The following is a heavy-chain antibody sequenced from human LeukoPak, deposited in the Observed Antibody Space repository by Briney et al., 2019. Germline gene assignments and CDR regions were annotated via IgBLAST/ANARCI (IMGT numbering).Heavy chain of an antibody. CDR2: ISYDGSNK. J-gene: IGHJ4*02. D-gene: IGHD3-22*01. CDR3: AKASAMIVVVSKHFDY. Sequence: GGSLRLSCAASVFTFSRYWMTWVRQAPDKGLEWVAVISYDGSNKYYADSVKGRFTISRDNSKNTLYLQMNSLRAEDTAVYYCAKASAMIVVVSKHFDYWGQGTLVTVSS. CDR1: VFTFSRYW. V-gene: IGHV3-30*18.